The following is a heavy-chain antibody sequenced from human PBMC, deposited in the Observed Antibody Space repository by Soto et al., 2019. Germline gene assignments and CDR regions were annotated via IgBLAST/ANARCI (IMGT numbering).Heavy chain of an antibody. CDR3: AKRGGDSGWGDFDS. CDR1: GFTFSSYA. V-gene: IGHV3-23*01. J-gene: IGHJ4*02. D-gene: IGHD6-19*01. CDR2: ISGSDHST. Sequence: EVQLLESGGGLVQPGGSLRLSCAASGFTFSSYAMSWVRQAPGKGLEWVSAISGSDHSTYYADSVKGRFTVSRDNSENTLYLQMNSLRAEDTAIYYCAKRGGDSGWGDFDSWGQGTLVTVSS.